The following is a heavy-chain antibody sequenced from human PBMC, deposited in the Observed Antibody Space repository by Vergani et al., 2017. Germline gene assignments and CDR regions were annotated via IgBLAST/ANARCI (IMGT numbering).Heavy chain of an antibody. V-gene: IGHV1-69*02. J-gene: IGHJ6*02. CDR3: ARALPRNYYYYYGMDV. Sequence: QVQLVQSGAEVKKPGSSVKVSCKASGGTFSSYTISWVRQAPGQGLEWMGRIIPILGIANYAQKFQGRDTITADKSTSTAYMELSSLRSEDTAVYYCARALPRNYYYYYGMDVWGQGTTVTVSS. CDR1: GGTFSSYT. CDR2: IIPILGIA. D-gene: IGHD1-14*01.